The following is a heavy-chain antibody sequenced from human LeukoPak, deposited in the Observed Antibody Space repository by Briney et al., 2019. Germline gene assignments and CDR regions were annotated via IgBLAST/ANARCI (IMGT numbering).Heavy chain of an antibody. J-gene: IGHJ2*01. V-gene: IGHV3-74*01. CDR3: ARSPGGYFDL. CDR1: GFTFSSYW. CDR2: LDTDGSNT. Sequence: GGSLRLSCAASGFTFSSYWMHWVRQGPGKGLVWVSRLDTDGSNTNYADSVRGRFTISRDNAENTLYLQMNSLRVEDTAVYYCARSPGGYFDLWGRGILVTVSS. D-gene: IGHD3-10*01.